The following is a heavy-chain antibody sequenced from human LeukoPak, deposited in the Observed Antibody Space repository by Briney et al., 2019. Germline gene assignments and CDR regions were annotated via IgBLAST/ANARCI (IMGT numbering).Heavy chain of an antibody. V-gene: IGHV3-74*01. Sequence: GGSLRLSCAASGFIFSSYWMHWVRQAPGKGLVWVSRINSDGSSTSYADSVKGRFTISRDNAKNTLYLQMNSLRAEDTAVYYCARGDGDGYNIPDYWSQGTLVTVSS. J-gene: IGHJ4*02. CDR1: GFIFSSYW. CDR2: INSDGSST. CDR3: ARGDGDGYNIPDY. D-gene: IGHD5-24*01.